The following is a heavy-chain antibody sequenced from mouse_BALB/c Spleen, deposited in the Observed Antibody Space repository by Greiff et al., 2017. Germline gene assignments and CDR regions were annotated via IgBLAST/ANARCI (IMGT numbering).Heavy chain of an antibody. J-gene: IGHJ4*01. Sequence: EVQLQQSGPDLVKPSQSLSLTCTVTGYSITSGYSWHWIRQFPGNKLEWMGYIHYSGSTNYNPSLKSRISITPDTSKNHFFLQLNSVTTEDTATYYWARRDWDEAMDYWGQGTSVTVSS. CDR1: GYSITSGYS. D-gene: IGHD4-1*01. V-gene: IGHV3-1*02. CDR2: IHYSGST. CDR3: ARRDWDEAMDY.